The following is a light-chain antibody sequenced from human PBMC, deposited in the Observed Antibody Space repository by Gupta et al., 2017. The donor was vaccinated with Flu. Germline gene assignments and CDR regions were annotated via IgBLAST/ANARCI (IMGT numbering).Light chain of an antibody. CDR2: EDN. V-gene: IGLV3-10*01. Sequence: GDEVPKKYVDWYQQQSGQAPILVIYEDNKRPSGLPERFSGSTSGTMATLTITGAQAEDEGDYYCYSTDRSGDSWVFGGGTRLTV. J-gene: IGLJ3*02. CDR1: EVPKKY. CDR3: YSTDRSGDSWV.